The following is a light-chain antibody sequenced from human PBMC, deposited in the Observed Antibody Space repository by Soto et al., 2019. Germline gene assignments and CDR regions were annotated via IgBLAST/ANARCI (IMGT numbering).Light chain of an antibody. CDR1: QNIRNL. Sequence: DIQLTQSPSTLSAAVGDSVTITCRASQNIRNLLAWYQQKPGKAPKPLIFDASTLKTGVPSRFSGSGSGTDFTLTISSLQPEDFATYYCQQSYSTPPITFGQGTRLEI. CDR3: QQSYSTPPIT. J-gene: IGKJ5*01. CDR2: DAS. V-gene: IGKV1-39*01.